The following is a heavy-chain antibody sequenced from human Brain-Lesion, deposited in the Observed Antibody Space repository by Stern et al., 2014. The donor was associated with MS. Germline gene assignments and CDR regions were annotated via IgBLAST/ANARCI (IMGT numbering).Heavy chain of an antibody. V-gene: IGHV4-61*02. CDR2: IFNSGST. D-gene: IGHD2-2*01. J-gene: IGHJ6*02. CDR3: ARGRVVPGFQYYATDV. Sequence: QVQLQESGPGLVKPSQTLSLSCTVSGGSISSGGYYWSWIRQPAGKGLEWIGRIFNSGSTSYNPSLKSRVPQSKDTSKNQFSLRLNPMTAADTAVYYCARGRVVPGFQYYATDVWGQGTTVIVSS. CDR1: GGSISSGGYY.